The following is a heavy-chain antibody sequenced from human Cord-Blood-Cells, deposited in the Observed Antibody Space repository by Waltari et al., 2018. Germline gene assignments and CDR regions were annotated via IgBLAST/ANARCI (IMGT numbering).Heavy chain of an antibody. D-gene: IGHD4-17*01. CDR3: ARDYRLRGSLGA. CDR2: IKQDGSEK. CDR1: GFTFSSYW. V-gene: IGHV3-7*01. Sequence: EVQLVESGGGLVQPGGSLRLSCAASGFTFSSYWMSWVRQAPGKGLEWVANIKQDGSEKYYVDSGKGRFTISRDNAKDSLYLQMNSLRTEDTAVYYCARDYRLRGSLGAWGQGTLVTVSS. J-gene: IGHJ5*02.